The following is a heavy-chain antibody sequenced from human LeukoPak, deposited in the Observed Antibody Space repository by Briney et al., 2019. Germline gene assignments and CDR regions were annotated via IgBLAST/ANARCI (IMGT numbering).Heavy chain of an antibody. V-gene: IGHV5-51*01. CDR3: ARRGYSYAWVY. CDR1: SYNFADYW. J-gene: IGHJ4*02. Sequence: GESLKISCKASSYNFADYWIGWVRQLPGKGLEWMGIIYPGDSDTRYSPSFQGQVTISADKSISTAYLQWSSLKASDTAMYYCARRGYSYAWVYWGQGTLVTVSS. D-gene: IGHD5-18*01. CDR2: IYPGDSDT.